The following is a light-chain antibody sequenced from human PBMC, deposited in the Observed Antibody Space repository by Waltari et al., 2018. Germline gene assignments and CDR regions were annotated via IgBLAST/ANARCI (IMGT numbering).Light chain of an antibody. CDR2: AAS. CDR1: QGISNS. Sequence: DIQMNQSPSSMSESVGERVTLTCRASQGISNSLAWYQQKPGKAPKVLLYAASRLESGVPSRFSGSGSGTDYTLTISSLQPEDFATYYCQQYYSIALNFGGGTKVEI. CDR3: QQYYSIALN. J-gene: IGKJ4*01. V-gene: IGKV1-NL1*01.